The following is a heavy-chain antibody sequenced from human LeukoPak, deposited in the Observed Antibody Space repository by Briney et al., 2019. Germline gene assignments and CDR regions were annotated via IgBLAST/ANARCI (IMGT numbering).Heavy chain of an antibody. CDR3: TQYTYGFFQY. J-gene: IGHJ4*02. CDR2: IKSKTDGGTT. D-gene: IGHD5-18*01. Sequence: PGGSLRLSCAASGFTFSSYGMHWVRQAPGKGLEWVGRIKSKTDGGTTDYAAPVKGRFTISRDDSKNTLYLQMNSLKTKDTAVYYCTQYTYGFFQYWGQGTLVTVSS. V-gene: IGHV3-15*01. CDR1: GFTFSSYG.